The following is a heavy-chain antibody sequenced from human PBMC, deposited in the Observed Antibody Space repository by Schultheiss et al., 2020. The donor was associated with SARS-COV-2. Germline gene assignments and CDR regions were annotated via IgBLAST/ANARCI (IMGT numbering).Heavy chain of an antibody. D-gene: IGHD3-22*01. CDR2: ISDTT. CDR3: ARDSGVTSYYDNDAFDI. J-gene: IGHJ3*02. V-gene: IGHV3-69-1*01. CDR1: GFTFSTYA. Sequence: GGSLRLSCAASGFTFSTYAMSWVRQAPGKGLEWVSAISDTTYYADSVKGRFTISRDNAKNSLYLQMNSLRAEDTAVYYCARDSGVTSYYDNDAFDIWGQGTMVTVSS.